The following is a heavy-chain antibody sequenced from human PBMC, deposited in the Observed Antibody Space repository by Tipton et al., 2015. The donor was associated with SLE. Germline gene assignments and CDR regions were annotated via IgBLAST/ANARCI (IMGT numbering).Heavy chain of an antibody. J-gene: IGHJ4*02. Sequence: TLSLTCTVSGGSISSHYWSWIRQPAGKGLEWIGYIYTSGSTNYNPSLKSRVTISVDTSKNQFSLKLSSVTAADTAVYYCARDQSSGSAFDYWGQGTLVTVSS. D-gene: IGHD6-19*01. CDR3: ARDQSSGSAFDY. CDR1: GGSISSHY. V-gene: IGHV4-4*09. CDR2: IYTSGST.